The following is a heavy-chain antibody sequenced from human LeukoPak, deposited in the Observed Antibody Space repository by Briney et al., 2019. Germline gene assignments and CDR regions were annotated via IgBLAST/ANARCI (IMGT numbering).Heavy chain of an antibody. D-gene: IGHD1-26*01. J-gene: IGHJ2*01. CDR2: IYSGGNT. Sequence: GGSLRLSCAASGFTVSINYMSWVRQAPGKGLEWVSVIYSGGNTYYADSVKGRFTISRDNAKNSLFLQMNILRAEDTAVYYCARCGRSDWYFDLWGRGTLVTVSS. CDR3: ARCGRSDWYFDL. V-gene: IGHV3-53*01. CDR1: GFTVSINY.